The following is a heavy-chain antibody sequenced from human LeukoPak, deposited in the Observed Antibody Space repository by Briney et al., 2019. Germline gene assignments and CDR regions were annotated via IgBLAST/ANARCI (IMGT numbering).Heavy chain of an antibody. J-gene: IGHJ4*02. V-gene: IGHV4-30-2*01. CDR2: IYHSGST. CDR1: GGSISSGGYS. Sequence: NASQTLSLTCAVSGGSISSGGYSWSWIRQPPGKGLEWIGYIYHSGSTYYNPSLKSRVTIPVDRSKNQFSLKLSSVTAADTAVYYCARDPRYQYYFDYWGQGTLVTVSS. D-gene: IGHD2-2*01. CDR3: ARDPRYQYYFDY.